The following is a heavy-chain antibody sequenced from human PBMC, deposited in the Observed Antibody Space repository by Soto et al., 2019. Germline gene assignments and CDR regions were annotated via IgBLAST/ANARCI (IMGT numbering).Heavy chain of an antibody. CDR1: GYTFTKYG. J-gene: IGHJ4*02. V-gene: IGHV1-18*01. CDR2: ISGSSGNA. Sequence: QVQLVQSGAEVKNPGASVKVSGKTSGYTFTKYGVGWVRQAPGQGLEWMGWISGSSGNANYAEKVQGRIMLTTDTSTSTAYIELRSLTSDDTAVYYCAREMAGLGGESDYWGQGPLVTVSS. D-gene: IGHD3-16*01. CDR3: AREMAGLGGESDY.